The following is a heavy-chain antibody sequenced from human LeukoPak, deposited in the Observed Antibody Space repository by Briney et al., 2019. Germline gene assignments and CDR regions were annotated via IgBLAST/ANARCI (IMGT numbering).Heavy chain of an antibody. Sequence: PGGSLRLSCAASGFTFDDYTMHWVRQAPGKGLEWVSLISWDGDSTYYADSVKGRFTISRDNSKNSLYLQMNSLRTEDTALYYCAKDVNQRTGYSSSWYPDYWGQGTLVTVSS. CDR2: ISWDGDST. D-gene: IGHD6-13*01. CDR1: GFTFDDYT. J-gene: IGHJ4*02. CDR3: AKDVNQRTGYSSSWYPDY. V-gene: IGHV3-43*01.